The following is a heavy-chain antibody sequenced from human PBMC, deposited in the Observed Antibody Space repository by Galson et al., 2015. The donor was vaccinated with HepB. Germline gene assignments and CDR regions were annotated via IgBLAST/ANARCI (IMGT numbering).Heavy chain of an antibody. Sequence: SVKVSCKASGGTFSSYAISWVRQAPGQGLEWMGRIIPILGIANYAQKFQGRVTITADKSTSTAYMELSSLRSEDTAVYYCAREPHRGLGTHYYYYGMDVWGQGTTVTVSS. J-gene: IGHJ6*02. V-gene: IGHV1-69*04. CDR2: IIPILGIA. CDR1: GGTFSSYA. CDR3: AREPHRGLGTHYYYYGMDV. D-gene: IGHD3/OR15-3a*01.